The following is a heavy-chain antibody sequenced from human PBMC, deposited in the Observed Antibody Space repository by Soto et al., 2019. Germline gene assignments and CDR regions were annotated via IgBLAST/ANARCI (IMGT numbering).Heavy chain of an antibody. J-gene: IGHJ6*02. Sequence: QVQLQESGPGLVKPSGTLSLTCAVSGGSISSSNWWSWVRQPPGKGLEWIGEIYHSGSTNYNPSLKGRVTISVDKSKNQFSLKLGSVPAAARAVYYWARVGGIYGYSTSGMDVWAKGPRSPSP. CDR2: IYHSGST. CDR1: GGSISSSNW. CDR3: ARVGGIYGYSTSGMDV. V-gene: IGHV4-4*02. D-gene: IGHD2-15*01.